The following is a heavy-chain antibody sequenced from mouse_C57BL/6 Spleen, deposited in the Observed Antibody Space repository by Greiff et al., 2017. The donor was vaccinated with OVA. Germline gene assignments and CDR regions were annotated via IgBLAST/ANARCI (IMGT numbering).Heavy chain of an antibody. Sequence: QVQLQQSGPELVKPGASVKISCKASGYAFSSSWMNWVKQRPGKGLEWIGRIYPGDGDTNYNGKFKGKATLTADKSSSTAYMQLSSLTSEDSAVYVCARQPPFTAGWMDYWGQGTSVTVSS. CDR3: ARQPPFTAGWMDY. V-gene: IGHV1-82*01. CDR2: IYPGDGDT. CDR1: GYAFSSSW. D-gene: IGHD1-1*01. J-gene: IGHJ4*01.